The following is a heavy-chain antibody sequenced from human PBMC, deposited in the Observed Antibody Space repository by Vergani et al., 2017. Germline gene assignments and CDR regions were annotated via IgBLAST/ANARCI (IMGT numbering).Heavy chain of an antibody. V-gene: IGHV1-69*13. J-gene: IGHJ3*02. Sequence: QVQLVQSGAEVKKPGSSVKVSCKASGGTFSSYAISWVRQAPGQGLEWMGRIIPIFGTANYAQKFQGRVTITADESTSTAYMELSSLRSEDTAVYYCARQANVHDYGDHARSAFDIWGQGTMVTVYS. D-gene: IGHD4-17*01. CDR2: IIPIFGTA. CDR1: GGTFSSYA. CDR3: ARQANVHDYGDHARSAFDI.